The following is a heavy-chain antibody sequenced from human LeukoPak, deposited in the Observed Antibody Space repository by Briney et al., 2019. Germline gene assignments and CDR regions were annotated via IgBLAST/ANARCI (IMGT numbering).Heavy chain of an antibody. CDR3: ARAPIWFGELSFDY. J-gene: IGHJ4*02. V-gene: IGHV1-3*01. Sequence: GASVKVSCKTSGYTFTNFAIHWVRQAPGQRLEWMGWINAGNGNTKYSQNLQGRVTIAGDTSASTAYVELTSLRSEDTAVYYCARAPIWFGELSFDYWGQGTLVTVSS. CDR1: GYTFTNFA. D-gene: IGHD3-10*01. CDR2: INAGNGNT.